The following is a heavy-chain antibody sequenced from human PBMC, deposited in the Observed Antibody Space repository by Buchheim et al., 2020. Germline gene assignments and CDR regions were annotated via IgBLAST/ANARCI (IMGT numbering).Heavy chain of an antibody. J-gene: IGHJ6*02. CDR3: ARGNQRIAAAYYGMDV. CDR2: ISSSGSTI. D-gene: IGHD6-13*01. V-gene: IGHV3-48*04. CDR1: GFSFSTYP. Sequence: QLVESGGGLVQPGGSLRLSCAAAGFSFSTYPMNWIRQAPGKGLEWVSYISSSGSTIYYADSVKGRFTISRDNAKNSLYLQMNSLRAEDTAVYYCARGNQRIAAAYYGMDVWGQGTT.